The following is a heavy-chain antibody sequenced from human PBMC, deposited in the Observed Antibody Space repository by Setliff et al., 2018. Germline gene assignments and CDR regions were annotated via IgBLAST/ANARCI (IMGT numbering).Heavy chain of an antibody. CDR2: ISSSSSTI. V-gene: IGHV3-48*04. CDR1: GFTFSSYS. CDR3: ASGREAAQGEDYYYYMDV. Sequence: GGSLRLSCAASGFTFSSYSMNWVRQAPGKGLEWVSYISSSSSTIYYADSVKGRFTISRDNAKNSLYLQMNSLRAEDTAVYYCASGREAAQGEDYYYYMDVWGKGTTVTV. J-gene: IGHJ6*03. D-gene: IGHD6-6*01.